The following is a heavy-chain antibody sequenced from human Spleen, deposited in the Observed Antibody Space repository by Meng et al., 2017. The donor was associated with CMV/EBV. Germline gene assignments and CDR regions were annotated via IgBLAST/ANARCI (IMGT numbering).Heavy chain of an antibody. CDR2: ISGSGGIT. D-gene: IGHD3-3*01. CDR3: AKNDFWDRGGMDV. J-gene: IGHJ6*02. CDR1: GFTFRSFA. V-gene: IGHV3-23*01. Sequence: GGSLRLSCVASGFTFRSFAMSWVRQAPGKGLEWVSAISGSGGITYYADSVKGRFTISRDNSKNTLYLEMNSLRAEDTAVYYCAKNDFWDRGGMDVWGQGTTVTVSS.